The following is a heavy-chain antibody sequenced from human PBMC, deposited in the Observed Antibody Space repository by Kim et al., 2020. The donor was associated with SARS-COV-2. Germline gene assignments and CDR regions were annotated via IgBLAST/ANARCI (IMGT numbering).Heavy chain of an antibody. J-gene: IGHJ4*02. CDR1: GGTFSSYT. Sequence: SVKVSCKASGGTFSSYTISWVRQAPGQGLEWMGRIIPILGIANYAQKYQGRVTITADKSTSTAYMELSSLRSEDTAVYYCAWDDYGDYGPGYWGQGTLVTVSS. V-gene: IGHV1-69*02. CDR3: AWDDYGDYGPGY. D-gene: IGHD4-17*01. CDR2: IIPILGIA.